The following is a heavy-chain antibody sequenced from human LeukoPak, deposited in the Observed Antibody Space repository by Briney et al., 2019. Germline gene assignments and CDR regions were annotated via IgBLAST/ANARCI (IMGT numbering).Heavy chain of an antibody. D-gene: IGHD1-26*01. CDR3: ARGIHFRNVWHVRE. V-gene: IGHV3-48*02. Sequence: QPGGSLRLSCAASGFIFSGYSMNWVRQAPGKGLEWISYINSGSGPIYYADSVKGRFTISRDNSENTLHLEMNNLRHDDTAIYYCARGIHFRNVWHVREWGQGTLLTVSS. J-gene: IGHJ4*02. CDR1: GFIFSGYS. CDR2: INSGSGPI.